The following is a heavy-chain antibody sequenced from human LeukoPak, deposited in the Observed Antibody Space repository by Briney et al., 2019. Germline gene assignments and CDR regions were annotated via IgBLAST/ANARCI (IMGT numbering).Heavy chain of an antibody. D-gene: IGHD6-13*01. CDR3: ARDQCSSSWYWFDP. Sequence: PSETLSLTCTVSGDSISNNYWTWIRQSAAKGLEWIGRIYGSGTTIYNPSLKSRVTISVDTSKNQFSLKLSSVTAADTAVYYCARDQCSSSWYWFDPWGQGTLVTVSS. CDR1: GDSISNNY. J-gene: IGHJ5*02. CDR2: IYGSGTT. V-gene: IGHV4-4*07.